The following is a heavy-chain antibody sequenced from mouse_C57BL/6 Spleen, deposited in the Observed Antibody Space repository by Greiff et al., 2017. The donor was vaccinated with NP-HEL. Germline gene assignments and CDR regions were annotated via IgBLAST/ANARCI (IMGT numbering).Heavy chain of an antibody. CDR2: ISYDGSN. V-gene: IGHV3-6*01. Sequence: EVKLEESGPGLVKPSQSLSLTCSVTGYSITSGYYWNWIRQFPGNKLEWMGYISYDGSNNYNPSLKNRISITRDTSKNQFFLKLNSVTPEDTATYYCARGVTTVVAPFAYWGQGTLVTVSA. CDR3: ARGVTTVVAPFAY. J-gene: IGHJ3*01. D-gene: IGHD1-1*01. CDR1: GYSITSGYY.